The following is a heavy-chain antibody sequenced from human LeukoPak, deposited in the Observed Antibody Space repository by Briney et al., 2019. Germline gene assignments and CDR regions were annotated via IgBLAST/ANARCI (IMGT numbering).Heavy chain of an antibody. CDR3: VKSWDVVVVVAAFDY. V-gene: IGHV3-64D*06. CDR2: ISGNGGGT. CDR1: GFTFNNYA. D-gene: IGHD2-15*01. J-gene: IGHJ4*02. Sequence: GGSLRLSCSASGFTFNNYAMHWVRQSPGKGLDYVSTISGNGGGTYYADSVKGRFTISRDNSKNTLYLQLSSLRAEDTAVYYCVKSWDVVVVVAAFDYWGRGTLVTVTS.